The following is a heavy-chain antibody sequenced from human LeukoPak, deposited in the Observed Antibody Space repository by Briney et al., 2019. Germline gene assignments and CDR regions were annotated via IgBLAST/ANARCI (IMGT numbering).Heavy chain of an antibody. D-gene: IGHD1-26*01. Sequence: GASVKVSCKASGYTFTGYYMHWVRQAPGQGLEWMGRINPNSGGTNYAQKFQGRATMTRDTSISTAYMELSRLRSDDTAVYYCARDLVGATNEVDYWGQGTLVTVSS. J-gene: IGHJ4*02. V-gene: IGHV1-2*06. CDR3: ARDLVGATNEVDY. CDR2: INPNSGGT. CDR1: GYTFTGYY.